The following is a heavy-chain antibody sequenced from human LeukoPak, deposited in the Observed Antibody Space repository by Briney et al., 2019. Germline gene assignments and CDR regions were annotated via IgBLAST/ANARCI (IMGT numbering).Heavy chain of an antibody. V-gene: IGHV3-21*01. D-gene: IGHD4-17*01. Sequence: PGGSLRLSRAASGFTFSSYSMNWVRQAPGKGLEWVSSISSSSSYIYYADSVKGRFTISRDNSKNTLYLQMNSLRAEDTAVYYCARDPGDYGDSGHFDYWGQGTLVTVSS. J-gene: IGHJ4*02. CDR1: GFTFSSYS. CDR3: ARDPGDYGDSGHFDY. CDR2: ISSSSSYI.